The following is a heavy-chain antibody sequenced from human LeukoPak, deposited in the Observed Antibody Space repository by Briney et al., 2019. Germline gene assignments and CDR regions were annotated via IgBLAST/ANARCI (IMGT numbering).Heavy chain of an antibody. CDR1: GFTFSSYW. CDR3: ARVEWELDFDY. Sequence: AGSLRLSCAASGFTFSSYWMHWVRQAPGKGLVWVSRINSDGSSTSYADSVKGRFTISRDNAKNTLYLQMNSLRAEDTAVYYCARVEWELDFDYWGQGTLVTVSS. D-gene: IGHD1-26*01. J-gene: IGHJ4*02. V-gene: IGHV3-74*01. CDR2: INSDGSST.